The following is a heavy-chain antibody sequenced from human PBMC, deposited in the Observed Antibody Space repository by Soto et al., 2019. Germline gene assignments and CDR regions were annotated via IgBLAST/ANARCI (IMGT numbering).Heavy chain of an antibody. D-gene: IGHD6-13*01. Sequence: ASVKVSCKASGFTFTSSAVQWVRQARGQRLEWIGWIVVGSGNTNYAQKFQERVTITRDMSTSTAYMELSSLRSEDTAVYYCAAERRGSSSFFDYWGQGTLVTVSS. CDR2: IVVGSGNT. V-gene: IGHV1-58*01. CDR1: GFTFTSSA. J-gene: IGHJ4*02. CDR3: AAERRGSSSFFDY.